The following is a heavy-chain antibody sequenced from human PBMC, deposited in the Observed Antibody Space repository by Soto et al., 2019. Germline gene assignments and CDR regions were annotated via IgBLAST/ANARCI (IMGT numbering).Heavy chain of an antibody. Sequence: PLETLSLPCTVSFGSISGYYCSCIRQPPGKGLEWIGYIYYSGSTKYNPSLKSRVTISIDASRNQFSLKLSSVSAADTALYYCAREIGNSVFDSWGQGTLVTGSS. CDR2: IYYSGST. D-gene: IGHD4-4*01. J-gene: IGHJ4*02. V-gene: IGHV4-59*01. CDR1: FGSISGYY. CDR3: AREIGNSVFDS.